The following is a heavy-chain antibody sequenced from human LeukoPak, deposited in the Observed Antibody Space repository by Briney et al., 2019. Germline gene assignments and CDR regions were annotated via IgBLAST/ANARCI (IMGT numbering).Heavy chain of an antibody. CDR3: ARQMTPHGNFDY. Sequence: GGSLRLSCEGSAFIFSGHWMNWVRQTPGKGLEWVASIKEDGSERQYVDSVKGRFSISRDNTKGSLFLQLNSLRAEDTAVYYCARQMTPHGNFDYWGQGTLVTVSS. CDR2: IKEDGSER. CDR1: AFIFSGHW. D-gene: IGHD1-26*01. J-gene: IGHJ4*02. V-gene: IGHV3-7*03.